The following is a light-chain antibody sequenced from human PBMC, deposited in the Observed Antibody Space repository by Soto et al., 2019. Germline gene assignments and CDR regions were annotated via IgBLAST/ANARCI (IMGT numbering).Light chain of an antibody. CDR1: SSNIGAGYY. J-gene: IGLJ2*01. CDR3: QSYDSSLSGVV. V-gene: IGLV1-40*01. Sequence: QSVLTQPPSVSGAPGQRVTISCTGSSSNIGAGYYVHWYQQLPGTAPKLLLYGNSNRPSGVPDRFSGSKSGTSASLAITGLQAEDEADYYCQSYDSSLSGVVFGGGTKLTVL. CDR2: GNS.